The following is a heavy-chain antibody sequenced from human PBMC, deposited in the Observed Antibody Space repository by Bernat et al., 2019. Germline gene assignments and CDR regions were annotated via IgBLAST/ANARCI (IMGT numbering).Heavy chain of an antibody. CDR1: GFTFSDHY. J-gene: IGHJ5*02. CDR3: TRETRCGAYLNWFDP. V-gene: IGHV3-72*01. D-gene: IGHD1-26*01. Sequence: EVRLVESGGGLVQPGGSLRLSCLASGFTFSDHYMDWVRQAPGKGPEWVGRIRNKPNSYTTEYGASVKGRFTIARDDSNNSVYLQMSSLKTEDTAVYYCTRETRCGAYLNWFDPWGQGTLVTVSS. CDR2: IRNKPNSYTT.